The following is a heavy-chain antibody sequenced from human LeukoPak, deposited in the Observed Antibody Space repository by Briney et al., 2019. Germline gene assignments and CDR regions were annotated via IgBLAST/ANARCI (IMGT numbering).Heavy chain of an antibody. Sequence: GESLKISCKGSGDSFTTYWIGWVRQMPGKGLEWMGIIFPGDSATKYSPSFQGQVTISADKSISTAYLQWSSPKASDTAMYYCARHKYDSSGYREGFDYWGQGTLVTVSS. D-gene: IGHD3-22*01. CDR3: ARHKYDSSGYREGFDY. V-gene: IGHV5-51*01. CDR2: IFPGDSAT. CDR1: GDSFTTYW. J-gene: IGHJ4*02.